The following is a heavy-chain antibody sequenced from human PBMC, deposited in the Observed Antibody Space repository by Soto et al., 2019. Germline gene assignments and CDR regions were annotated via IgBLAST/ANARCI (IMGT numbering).Heavy chain of an antibody. D-gene: IGHD5-12*01. V-gene: IGHV4-31*03. CDR2: IYYSGST. CDR1: GGSISSGGYY. Sequence: SETLSLTCTVSGGSISSGGYYWSWIRQHPGKGLEWIGYIYYSGSTYYNPSLKSRVTISVDTSKNQFSLKLSSVTAADTAVYYCARGSLESGYGPHLFDYWGQGTLVTVSS. CDR3: ARGSLESGYGPHLFDY. J-gene: IGHJ4*02.